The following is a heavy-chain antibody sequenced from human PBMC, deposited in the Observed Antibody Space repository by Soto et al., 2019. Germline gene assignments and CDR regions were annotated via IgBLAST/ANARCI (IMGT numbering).Heavy chain of an antibody. CDR3: ARGAGYYDSSGYYYRAFDI. V-gene: IGHV1-69*01. Sequence: QVQLVQSGAEVKKPGSSVKVSCKAPGGTFSSYAINWVRQAPGQGLEWMGGIIPIFGAANYAQKFQGRVTITADESTTKAYMELSSLRSEDTAVYYCARGAGYYDSSGYYYRAFDIWGQGTMVTVSS. CDR1: GGTFSSYA. D-gene: IGHD3-22*01. J-gene: IGHJ3*02. CDR2: IIPIFGAA.